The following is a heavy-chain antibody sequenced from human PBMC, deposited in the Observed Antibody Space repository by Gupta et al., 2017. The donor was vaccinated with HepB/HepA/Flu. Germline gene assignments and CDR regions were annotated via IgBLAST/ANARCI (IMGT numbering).Heavy chain of an antibody. CDR2: RGTLDDT. D-gene: IGHD6-13*01. Sequence: EVQLVESGGGLVQPGGSLSLSCAASGFTFRAYDMPWVRQATGKGLEWVAARGTLDDTYYPGSVEGRFTVSRDNARDSVYLKMKSLRVADTAVYYCVRVKGGIAAAGTTAGYFDLWGRGTLVTVSS. CDR1: GFTFRAYD. J-gene: IGHJ2*01. CDR3: VRVKGGIAAAGTTAGYFDL. V-gene: IGHV3-13*01.